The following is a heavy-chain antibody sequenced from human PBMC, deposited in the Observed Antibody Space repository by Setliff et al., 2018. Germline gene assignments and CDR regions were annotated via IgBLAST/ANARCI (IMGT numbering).Heavy chain of an antibody. CDR1: GGTFSNYG. Sequence: SVKVSCKASGGTFSNYGIDWVRQAPGQGLEWMGRIIPISGTIKYAQKFQGRVTISADKSTSTAYMELSSLTSDDAAVYYCARSDRLVVDGFDVWGQGTMVTVSS. V-gene: IGHV1-69*06. CDR2: IIPISGTI. D-gene: IGHD3-16*01. CDR3: ARSDRLVVDGFDV. J-gene: IGHJ3*01.